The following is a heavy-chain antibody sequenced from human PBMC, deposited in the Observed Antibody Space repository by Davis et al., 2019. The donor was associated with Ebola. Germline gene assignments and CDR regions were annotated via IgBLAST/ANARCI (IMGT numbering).Heavy chain of an antibody. D-gene: IGHD6-19*01. CDR2: IINDGSST. CDR3: ARGPTVAGTGNTFDI. J-gene: IGHJ3*02. Sequence: HTGGSLRLSCAASGFSFSSYWMYWVRQAPGKGLEWVPRIINDGSSTNYADSVKGRFTISRDNAGNALHLDMNSLRPEDTAVYYCARGPTVAGTGNTFDIWGQGTVVTVSS. V-gene: IGHV3-74*01. CDR1: GFSFSSYW.